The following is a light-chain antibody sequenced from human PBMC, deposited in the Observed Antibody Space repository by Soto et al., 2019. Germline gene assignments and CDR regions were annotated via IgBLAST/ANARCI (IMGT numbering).Light chain of an antibody. CDR1: QSVSNNY. Sequence: ESVWTQSPGISSLSPGERATHSRRASQSVSNNYLAWYQQKPGQAPRLLIYGASNRATGIPDRFSGSGSGTDFTLTISRLEPEDFAVYYCQQYGRSGTFGQGTKVDIK. CDR3: QQYGRSGT. V-gene: IGKV3-20*01. J-gene: IGKJ1*01. CDR2: GAS.